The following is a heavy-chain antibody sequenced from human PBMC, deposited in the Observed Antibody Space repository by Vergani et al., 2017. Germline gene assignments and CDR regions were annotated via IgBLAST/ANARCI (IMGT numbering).Heavy chain of an antibody. D-gene: IGHD1-7*01. J-gene: IGHJ3*01. CDR3: ARENKLHRQKAFDL. Sequence: QVQLQESGPGLVKPSQTLSLTCTVSGAPINNDFYYWHWIRQPAGKGLEWIGRIYVSGITDYNSSLQSRISMSVDTSKNQFALTLTSVTAADTAVYYCARENKLHRQKAFDLWGQGTMVTVSS. CDR2: IYVSGIT. V-gene: IGHV4-61*02. CDR1: GAPINNDFYY.